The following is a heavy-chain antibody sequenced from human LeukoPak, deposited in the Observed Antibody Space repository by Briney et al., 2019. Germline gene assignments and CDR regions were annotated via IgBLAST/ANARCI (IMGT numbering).Heavy chain of an antibody. CDR2: TRNKANSYTA. J-gene: IGHJ4*02. V-gene: IGHV3-72*01. D-gene: IGHD3-22*01. CDR1: GFTFSDHY. CDR3: ARTTYYDDTRDYYLDY. Sequence: GGSLRLSCAASGFTFSDHYMDWVRQAPGKGLEWVGRTRNKANSYTAEYAASVKGRFTISRDDSKNSLYLQMNSLKTEDTAVYYCARTTYYDDTRDYYLDYWGQGTLVTVSS.